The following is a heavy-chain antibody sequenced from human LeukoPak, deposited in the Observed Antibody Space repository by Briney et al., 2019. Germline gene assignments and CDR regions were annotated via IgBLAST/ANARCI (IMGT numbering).Heavy chain of an antibody. CDR3: ARDRWYYGSGSYSVY. Sequence: PGGSLRLSCAASGFTFSSYWMSWVRQAPGKGLEWVANIKQDGSEKYYVDSVKGRFTISGDNAKNSLYLQMNSLRAEDTAVYYCARDRWYYGSGSYSVYWGQGTLVTVSS. V-gene: IGHV3-7*03. D-gene: IGHD3-10*01. CDR1: GFTFSSYW. CDR2: IKQDGSEK. J-gene: IGHJ4*02.